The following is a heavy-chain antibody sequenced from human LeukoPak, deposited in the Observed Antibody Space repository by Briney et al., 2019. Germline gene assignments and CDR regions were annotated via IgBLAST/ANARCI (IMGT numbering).Heavy chain of an antibody. V-gene: IGHV3-30*04. Sequence: PGGSLRLSCAASGFTFSSYAMHWVRQAPGKGLEWVAVISYDGSNKYYADSVKGRFTISRGNSKNTLYLQMNSLRAEDTAVYYCARLREIPVFDYWGLGTLVTVSS. CDR1: GFTFSSYA. J-gene: IGHJ4*02. CDR2: ISYDGSNK. D-gene: IGHD2-21*01. CDR3: ARLREIPVFDY.